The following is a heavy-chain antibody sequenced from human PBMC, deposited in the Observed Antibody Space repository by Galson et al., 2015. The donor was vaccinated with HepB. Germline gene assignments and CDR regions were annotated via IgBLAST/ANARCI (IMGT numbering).Heavy chain of an antibody. CDR3: ARAFSHRIVGAEVYYYYYGMDV. J-gene: IGHJ6*02. CDR2: IIPIFGTP. V-gene: IGHV1-69*13. CDR1: GGTFSTYA. Sequence: SVKVSCKASGGTFSTYAISWVRQAPGQGLEWMGGIIPIFGTPNYAQKFQGRVTITADESTSTAYMELSSLRSEDTAVYYCARAFSHRIVGAEVYYYYYGMDVWGQGTTVTVSS. D-gene: IGHD1-26*01.